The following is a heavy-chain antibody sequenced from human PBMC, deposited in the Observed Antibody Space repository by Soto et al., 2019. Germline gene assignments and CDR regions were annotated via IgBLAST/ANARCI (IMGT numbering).Heavy chain of an antibody. J-gene: IGHJ4*02. CDR2: IYWDDGK. V-gene: IGHV2-5*02. CDR1: GFSRRTSGVG. Sequence: QITLKESGPTLVKPTQTLTLTCTFSGFSRRTSGVGVGWIRQPPGKALEWLALIYWDDGKRYSPSLKSRLTITKDTSKNQVVLRMTNMAPVDTATYCGAHLTTGGFYFDCWGQGTLVTVSS. CDR3: AHLTTGGFYFDC. D-gene: IGHD4-17*01.